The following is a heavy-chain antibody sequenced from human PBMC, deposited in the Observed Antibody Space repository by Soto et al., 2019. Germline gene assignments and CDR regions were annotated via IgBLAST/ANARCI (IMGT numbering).Heavy chain of an antibody. J-gene: IGHJ4*02. Sequence: QVRLQESGPGLLRPSETLSLTCAVSGASVGSRAHHWSWIRKTPGKGLEWIGYVHYSGDTKYNPSIHSRVTISMDRSRNLFSLWLRTVTAADTALYYCVTEYYQTDDYHKIDWGQGTLVTVSS. CDR3: VTEYYQTDDYHKID. CDR1: GASVGSRAHH. V-gene: IGHV4-61*08. D-gene: IGHD3-9*01. CDR2: VHYSGDT.